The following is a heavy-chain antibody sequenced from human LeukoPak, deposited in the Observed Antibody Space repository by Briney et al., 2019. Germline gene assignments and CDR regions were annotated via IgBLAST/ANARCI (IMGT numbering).Heavy chain of an antibody. D-gene: IGHD3-10*01. V-gene: IGHV3-23*01. CDR2: ISGSGGST. Sequence: GGSLRLSCAASGLTFSSYSMNWVRQAPGRGLEWVSAISGSGGSTYYADSVKGRCTISRDNSKNTLYLQMNSLRAEDTAVYYCAKEGFPVRSRVVFHFDYWGQGNLVTVSS. CDR3: AKEGFPVRSRVVFHFDY. CDR1: GLTFSSYS. J-gene: IGHJ4*02.